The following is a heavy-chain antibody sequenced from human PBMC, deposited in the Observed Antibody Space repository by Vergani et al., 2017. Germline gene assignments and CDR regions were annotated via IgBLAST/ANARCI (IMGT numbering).Heavy chain of an antibody. CDR2: ISGSGDST. CDR1: RFTFSSYA. Sequence: EVQLLESGGGLVQPGGSLRLSCAASRFTFSSYAMSWVRQAPGKGLEWVSAISGSGDSTYYADSVKGRFTISRDNSKRTLYLQMHSLRAEDTAVYYCAKYGDSSSDYYFGGARGYLDYWGQGTLVTVSS. V-gene: IGHV3-23*01. CDR3: AKYGDSSSDYYFGGARGYLDY. J-gene: IGHJ4*02. D-gene: IGHD3-22*01.